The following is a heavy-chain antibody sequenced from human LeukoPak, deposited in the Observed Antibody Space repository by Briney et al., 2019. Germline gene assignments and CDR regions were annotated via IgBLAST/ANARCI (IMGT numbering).Heavy chain of an antibody. CDR1: GNSITSGGYY. J-gene: IGHJ4*02. Sequence: SETLSLTCTVSGNSITSGGYYWSWIRQRPGKGLEWIGYIYKTGSTYYNPSLKSRVTMSVDTSRNQFSLKVNSVTAADTAVYYCAKDVLRWGQGTLVTVSS. CDR3: AKDVLR. CDR2: IYKTGST. V-gene: IGHV4-31*03.